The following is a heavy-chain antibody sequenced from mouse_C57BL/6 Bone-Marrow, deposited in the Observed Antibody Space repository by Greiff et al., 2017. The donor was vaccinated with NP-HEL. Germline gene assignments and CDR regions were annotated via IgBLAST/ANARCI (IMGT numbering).Heavy chain of an antibody. V-gene: IGHV1-47*01. Sequence: QVQLQQSGAELVKPGASVKMSCKASGYTFTTYPIEWMKQNHGKSLEWIGNFHPYNDDTKYNEKFKGKATLTVEKSSSTVYLELSRLTSDDSAVYYCAVYYYGSSLYYAMGYWGQGTSVTVSS. D-gene: IGHD1-1*01. CDR3: AVYYYGSSLYYAMGY. CDR2: FHPYNDDT. CDR1: GYTFTTYP. J-gene: IGHJ4*01.